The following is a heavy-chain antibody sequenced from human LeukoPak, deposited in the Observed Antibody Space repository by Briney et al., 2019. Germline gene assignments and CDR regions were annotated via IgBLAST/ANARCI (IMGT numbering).Heavy chain of an antibody. Sequence: SETLSLTCTVSGGSISSSYYYWGWIRQPPGKGLEWIGSIYYSGSTYYNPSLKSRVTISVDTSKNQFSLKLSSVTAADTAVYYCAGSSSWSGIDYWGQGTLVTVSS. CDR1: GGSISSSYYY. D-gene: IGHD6-13*01. CDR2: IYYSGST. J-gene: IGHJ4*02. V-gene: IGHV4-39*01. CDR3: AGSSSWSGIDY.